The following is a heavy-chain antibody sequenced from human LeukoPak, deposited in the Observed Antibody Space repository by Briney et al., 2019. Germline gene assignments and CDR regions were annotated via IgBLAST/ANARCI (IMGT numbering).Heavy chain of an antibody. CDR3: ARSIAVADHFDY. CDR1: GYTFTSYY. D-gene: IGHD6-19*01. J-gene: IGHJ4*02. Sequence: RASVNVSCKASGYTFTSYYMHWVRQAPGQGLEWMGIINPSGGSTSYAQKFQGRVTMTRDASTSTVYMELSSLRSEDTAVYYCARSIAVADHFDYWGQGTLVTVSS. CDR2: INPSGGST. V-gene: IGHV1-46*01.